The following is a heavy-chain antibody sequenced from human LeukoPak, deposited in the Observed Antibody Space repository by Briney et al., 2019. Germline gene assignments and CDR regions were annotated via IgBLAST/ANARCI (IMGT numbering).Heavy chain of an antibody. CDR2: IKSKTDGGTT. CDR3: TRVRYFDWLLNGGAFDI. D-gene: IGHD3-9*01. Sequence: GGFLRLSCAASGFTFSNAWMSWVRQAPGKGLEWVGRIKSKTDGGTTDYAAPVKGRFTISRDDSKSIAYLQMNSLKTEDTAVYYCTRVRYFDWLLNGGAFDIWGQGTMVTVSS. J-gene: IGHJ3*02. V-gene: IGHV3-15*01. CDR1: GFTFSNAW.